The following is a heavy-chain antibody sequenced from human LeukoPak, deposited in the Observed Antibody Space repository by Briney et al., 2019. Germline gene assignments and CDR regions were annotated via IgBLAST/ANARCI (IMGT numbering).Heavy chain of an antibody. Sequence: SVKVSCKASGYTFTSYDINWVRQATGQGLEWMGGIIPIFGTANYAQKFQGRVTITADKSTSTAYMELSSLRSEDTAVYYCASLGSVSGWSRFIDYWGQGTLVTVSS. CDR3: ASLGSVSGWSRFIDY. V-gene: IGHV1-69*06. CDR1: GYTFTSYD. D-gene: IGHD6-19*01. J-gene: IGHJ4*02. CDR2: IIPIFGTA.